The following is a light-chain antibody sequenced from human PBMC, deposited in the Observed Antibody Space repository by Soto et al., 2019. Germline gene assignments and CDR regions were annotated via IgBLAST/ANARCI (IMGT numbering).Light chain of an antibody. Sequence: QSALTQPASVSGSPGQSITISCTGTSSDVGGYNYVSWYQQHPGKAPNLMIFEVTNRPSGISNRFSGSRSGNTASLTISDLQAEDEAEYYCNSYTGSNTFVFGTGTKLTVL. CDR2: EVT. V-gene: IGLV2-14*03. J-gene: IGLJ1*01. CDR3: NSYTGSNTFV. CDR1: SSDVGGYNY.